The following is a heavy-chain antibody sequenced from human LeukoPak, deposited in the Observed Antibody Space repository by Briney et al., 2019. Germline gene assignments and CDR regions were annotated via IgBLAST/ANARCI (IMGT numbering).Heavy chain of an antibody. J-gene: IGHJ4*02. CDR3: ARGGPLYGYYDSSGVFDY. Sequence: SETLSLTCTVSGGSISSYYWSWIRQPPGKGLEWIGYIYYSGSTNYNPSLKSRVTISVDTSKNQFSLKLSSVTAADTAVYYCARGGPLYGYYDSSGVFDYWGQGTLVTVSS. CDR2: IYYSGST. D-gene: IGHD3-22*01. V-gene: IGHV4-59*01. CDR1: GGSISSYY.